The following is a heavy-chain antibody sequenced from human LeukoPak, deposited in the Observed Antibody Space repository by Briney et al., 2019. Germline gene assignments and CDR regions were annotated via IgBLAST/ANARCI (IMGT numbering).Heavy chain of an antibody. CDR2: IIPIFGTA. Sequence: SVKVSCKASGGTFSSYAISWVRQAPGQGLEWMGGIIPIFGTANYAQKFQGRVTITADKSTSTAYMELSGLRSEDTAVYYCARSKGWGTAMVTSFDYWGQGTLVTVSS. D-gene: IGHD5-18*01. CDR1: GGTFSSYA. V-gene: IGHV1-69*06. J-gene: IGHJ4*02. CDR3: ARSKGWGTAMVTSFDY.